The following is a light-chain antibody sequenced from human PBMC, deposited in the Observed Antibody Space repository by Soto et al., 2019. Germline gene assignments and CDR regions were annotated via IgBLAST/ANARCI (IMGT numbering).Light chain of an antibody. Sequence: QSALTQPASVSGSPGQSITVSCTGTSSDVGGFNYVSWYQQRPGKAPKLMIYEVSNRPSGVPRRFSGSKSGKTASLTIAGLQAEDEADYYCCSYTSSSTRTFGTGTRSPS. CDR3: CSYTSSSTRT. CDR1: SSDVGGFNY. CDR2: EVS. J-gene: IGLJ1*01. V-gene: IGLV2-14*01.